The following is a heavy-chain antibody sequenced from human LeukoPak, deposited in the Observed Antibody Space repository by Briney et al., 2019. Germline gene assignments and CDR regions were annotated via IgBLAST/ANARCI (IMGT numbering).Heavy chain of an antibody. CDR3: ARRGYDSPFNY. V-gene: IGHV4-39*07. Sequence: NPSETLSLTCTVSGGSISSSSYYWGWIRQPPGKGLEWIGSIYYSGSTYYNPSLKSRVTISVDTSKNQFSLKLSSVTAADTAVYYCARRGYDSPFNYWGQGTLVTVSS. D-gene: IGHD5-12*01. CDR2: IYYSGST. CDR1: GGSISSSSYY. J-gene: IGHJ4*02.